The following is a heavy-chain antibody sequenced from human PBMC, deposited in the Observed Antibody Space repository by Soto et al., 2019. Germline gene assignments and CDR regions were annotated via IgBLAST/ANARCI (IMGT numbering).Heavy chain of an antibody. CDR3: ARPEYSSSSQGMDV. D-gene: IGHD6-6*01. CDR2: IDPSDSYT. CDR1: GYSFTSYW. V-gene: IGHV5-10-1*01. Sequence: GESLNISCKVSGYSFTSYWISWVRQMPGKGLEWMGRIDPSDSYTNYSPSFQGHVTISADKSISTAYLQWSSLKASDTAMYYCARPEYSSSSQGMDVWGQGTTVTVSS. J-gene: IGHJ6*02.